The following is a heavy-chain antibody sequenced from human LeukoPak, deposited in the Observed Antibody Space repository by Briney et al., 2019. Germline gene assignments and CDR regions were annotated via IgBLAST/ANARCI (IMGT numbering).Heavy chain of an antibody. D-gene: IGHD6-19*01. CDR3: ARYGGSGWVIDN. V-gene: IGHV4-59*08. J-gene: IGHJ4*02. Sequence: NPSETLSLTCTVSGGSISSYYWTWIRQPPGKGLEWIGYIYYTGATSYNPSLKSRVTISVDTSKKQFSLELTSVTAADTAVYYCARYGGSGWVIDNWGQGTLVTVSS. CDR2: IYYTGAT. CDR1: GGSISSYY.